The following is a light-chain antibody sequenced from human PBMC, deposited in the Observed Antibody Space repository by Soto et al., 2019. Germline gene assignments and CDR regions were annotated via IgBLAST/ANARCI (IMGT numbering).Light chain of an antibody. CDR1: SSDVGGYNY. J-gene: IGLJ2*01. V-gene: IGLV2-14*01. Sequence: QSALTQPASVSGSPGQSITISCTGTSSDVGGYNYVSWYQQHPGKAPKLMIYEVSNRPAGVSNRFSGSKSGNTASLTISGLQAEDEADYYCSSYTSSSTLEVGGGTKLTFL. CDR2: EVS. CDR3: SSYTSSSTLE.